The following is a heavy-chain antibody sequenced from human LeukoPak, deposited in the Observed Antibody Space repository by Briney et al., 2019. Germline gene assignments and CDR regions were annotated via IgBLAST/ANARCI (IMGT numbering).Heavy chain of an antibody. CDR3: ARVGIRGGFDY. V-gene: IGHV4-61*02. J-gene: IGHJ4*02. Sequence: SETLSLTCTVSGGSISSGSYYWSWIRQPAGKGLEWIGRIYTSGSTNYNPSLKSRVTISVDTSKNQFSLKLGSVTAADTAVYYCARVGIRGGFDYWGQGTLVTVSS. CDR2: IYTSGST. D-gene: IGHD3-16*01. CDR1: GGSISSGSYY.